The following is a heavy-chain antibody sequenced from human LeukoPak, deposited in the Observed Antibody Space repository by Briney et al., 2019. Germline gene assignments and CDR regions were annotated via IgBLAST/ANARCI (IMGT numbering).Heavy chain of an antibody. CDR1: GYTFTGYY. CDR2: VNPTSGGT. V-gene: IGHV1-2*02. J-gene: IGHJ4*02. D-gene: IGHD5-24*01. CDR3: ARVVVRDANNYKDY. Sequence: ASVKVSCKASGYTFTGYYMHWVRQAPGQGLEWMGWVNPTSGGTNYAQKFQGRVTTTRDTSISTAYMELSRLRSDDTAVYYCARVVVRDANNYKDYWGQGTLVTVSS.